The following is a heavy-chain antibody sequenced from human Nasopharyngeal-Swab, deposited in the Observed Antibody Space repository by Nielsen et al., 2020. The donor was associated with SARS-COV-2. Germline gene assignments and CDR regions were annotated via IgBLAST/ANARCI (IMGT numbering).Heavy chain of an antibody. Sequence: SETLSLTCTVSGGSISSGGYYWRWIRQHPGKGLEWIGYIYYSGSTYYNPSLKSRVTISVDTSKNQFSLKLSSVTAADTAVYYCARERELWFGADYYYYYMDVWGKGTTVTVSS. D-gene: IGHD3-10*01. J-gene: IGHJ6*03. CDR2: IYYSGST. CDR3: ARERELWFGADYYYYYMDV. V-gene: IGHV4-31*03. CDR1: GGSISSGGYY.